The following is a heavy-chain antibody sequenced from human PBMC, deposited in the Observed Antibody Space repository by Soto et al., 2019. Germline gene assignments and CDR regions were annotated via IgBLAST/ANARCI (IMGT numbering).Heavy chain of an antibody. D-gene: IGHD1-26*01. J-gene: IGHJ4*02. CDR1: GGSFSGYY. V-gene: IGHV4-34*01. Sequence: SETLSLTCAVYGGSFSGYYWSWIRQPSGKGLEWIGEINDSGSINYNPSLKSRVTVSLDTSKNQFSLTLSSVTAADTAVYYCARGASGSYHRPMNYWGQGTLVTVSS. CDR3: ARGASGSYHRPMNY. CDR2: INDSGSI.